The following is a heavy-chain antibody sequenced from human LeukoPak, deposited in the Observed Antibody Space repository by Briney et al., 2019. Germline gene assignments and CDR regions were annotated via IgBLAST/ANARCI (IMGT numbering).Heavy chain of an antibody. CDR3: ARLLLSEDLQWRPHYYFDY. CDR1: GGSISSSSYY. CDR2: IYYSGST. J-gene: IGHJ4*02. Sequence: SETLSLTCTVSGGSISSSSYYWGWIRQPPGKGLEWIGSIYYSGSTYYNPSLKSRVTISVDMSKNQFSLKLSSVTAADTAVYYCARLLLSEDLQWRPHYYFDYWGQGTLVTVSS. V-gene: IGHV4-39*01. D-gene: IGHD4-11*01.